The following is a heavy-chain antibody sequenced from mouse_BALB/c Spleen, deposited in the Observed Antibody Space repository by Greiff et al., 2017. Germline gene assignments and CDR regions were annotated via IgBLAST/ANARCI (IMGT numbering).Heavy chain of an antibody. Sequence: QVTLKVSGPGILQPSQTLSLTCSFSGFSLSTSGMGVSWIRQPSGKGLEWLAHIYWDDDKRYNPSLKSRLTISKATSSNQVFLKITSVNTADTATDYCARRGSFYYAMDYWGQGTSVTVSS. V-gene: IGHV8-12*01. CDR3: ARRGSFYYAMDY. CDR2: IYWDDDK. CDR1: GFSLSTSGMG. D-gene: IGHD6-1*01. J-gene: IGHJ4*01.